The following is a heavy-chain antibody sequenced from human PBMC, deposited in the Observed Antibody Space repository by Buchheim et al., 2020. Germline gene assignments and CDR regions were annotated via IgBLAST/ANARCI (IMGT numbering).Heavy chain of an antibody. Sequence: EVQLVESGGGLVQPGGSLKLSCAASGFTFGASAMHWVRQASGKGLEWVGRIRSKPNNYATAYAASVKGRFTISRDDSKNTAYLQMNSLETEDTAVYYCSPATAFSFDHWGQGTL. CDR2: IRSKPNNYAT. V-gene: IGHV3-73*02. D-gene: IGHD1-1*01. J-gene: IGHJ4*02. CDR1: GFTFGASA. CDR3: SPATAFSFDH.